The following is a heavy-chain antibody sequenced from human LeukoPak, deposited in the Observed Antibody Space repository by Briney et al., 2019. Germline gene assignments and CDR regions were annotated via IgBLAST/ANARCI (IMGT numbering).Heavy chain of an antibody. CDR1: GGSISSYY. CDR3: AGGYSYGSTYYYMDV. J-gene: IGHJ6*03. D-gene: IGHD5-18*01. Sequence: SETLSLTCTVSGGSISSYYWSWIRQPPGKGLECIGYIYYSGRTNYNPSLKSRVTISVDTSKTQFSLKLSSVTAADPAVYYCAGGYSYGSTYYYMDVWGKGTTVTISS. V-gene: IGHV4-59*01. CDR2: IYYSGRT.